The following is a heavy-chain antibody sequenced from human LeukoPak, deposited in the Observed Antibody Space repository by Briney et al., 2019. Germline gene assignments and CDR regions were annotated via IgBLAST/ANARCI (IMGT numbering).Heavy chain of an antibody. V-gene: IGHV3-23*01. Sequence: GGSLRLSCAASGFTFSSYGMSWVRQAPGKGLEWISIITGSGGATYYEDSVKGRFTISRDNSNNTLYLQMNSLRAEDTAVYYCARGPVTRFEIWGQGTMVTVSS. CDR3: ARGPVTRFEI. CDR2: ITGSGGAT. J-gene: IGHJ3*02. D-gene: IGHD4-17*01. CDR1: GFTFSSYG.